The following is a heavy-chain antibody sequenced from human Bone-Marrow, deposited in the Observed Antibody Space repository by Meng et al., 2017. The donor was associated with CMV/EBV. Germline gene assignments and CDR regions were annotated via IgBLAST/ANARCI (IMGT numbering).Heavy chain of an antibody. J-gene: IGHJ4*02. D-gene: IGHD6-19*01. CDR1: GGSIGSSDYY. CDR2: IYYSGST. Sequence: CTGSGGSIGSSDYYWSWLRQPPGKGLEWVRYIYYSGSTYYTPTLRSRVTISVDTSKNQSSLKLGSVAAADTAVYYCARDEAVAGTWDYWGQGTLVTVSS. V-gene: IGHV4-30-4*01. CDR3: ARDEAVAGTWDY.